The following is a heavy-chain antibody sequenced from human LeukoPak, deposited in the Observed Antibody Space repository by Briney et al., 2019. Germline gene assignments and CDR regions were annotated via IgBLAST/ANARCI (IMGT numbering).Heavy chain of an antibody. Sequence: GGSLRLSCAASGFTFSSYSMNWVRQAPGKGLEWVSSISSSSSYIYYADSVKGRFTISRDNAKNSLYLQMNSLRAEDTAVYYCAMMGYSSGWYFDYWGQGTLVTVSS. CDR1: GFTFSSYS. CDR2: ISSSSSYI. CDR3: AMMGYSSGWYFDY. V-gene: IGHV3-21*01. D-gene: IGHD6-19*01. J-gene: IGHJ4*02.